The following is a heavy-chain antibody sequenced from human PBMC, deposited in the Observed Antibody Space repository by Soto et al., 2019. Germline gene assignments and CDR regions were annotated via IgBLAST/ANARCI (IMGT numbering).Heavy chain of an antibody. V-gene: IGHV3-23*01. J-gene: IGHJ4*02. CDR2: ISGSGSFT. D-gene: IGHD3-10*01. CDR3: AKIPTGSGSSKFDY. Sequence: GGSLRLSCAASGFTFRTYAMDWVRQAPGKGLEWISAISGSGSFTHYADSVRGRFTISRDNSQNQLYLQMNNLRGDDTAMYYCAKIPTGSGSSKFDYWGQGIQVTVSS. CDR1: GFTFRTYA.